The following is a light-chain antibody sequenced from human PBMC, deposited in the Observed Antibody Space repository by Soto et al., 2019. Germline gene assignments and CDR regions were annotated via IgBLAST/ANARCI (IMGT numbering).Light chain of an antibody. CDR1: SSDVGGYNY. V-gene: IGLV2-14*01. CDR2: EVS. Sequence: QSVLTQPASVSGSPGQSITISCTGTSSDVGGYNYVSWYQQHPGKAPILIIYEVSNRPSGVSNRFSGSKSGNTASLTISGLQAEDEADYYCNSYTSKSTGVFGTGTKLTVL. CDR3: NSYTSKSTGV. J-gene: IGLJ1*01.